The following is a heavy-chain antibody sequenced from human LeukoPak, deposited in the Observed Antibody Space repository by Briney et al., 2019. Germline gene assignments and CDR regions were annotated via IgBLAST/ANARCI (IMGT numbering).Heavy chain of an antibody. V-gene: IGHV1-69*06. CDR3: ASPYYGSGSYPHPSWYFDL. CDR1: GGTFSSYA. D-gene: IGHD3-10*01. Sequence: SVKVSCKASGGTFSSYAISWVRQAPGQGLEWMGRIIPIFGTANYAQKFQGRVTITADKSTSTAYMELSSLRSEDTAVYYCASPYYGSGSYPHPSWYFDLWGRGTLITVSS. CDR2: IIPIFGTA. J-gene: IGHJ2*01.